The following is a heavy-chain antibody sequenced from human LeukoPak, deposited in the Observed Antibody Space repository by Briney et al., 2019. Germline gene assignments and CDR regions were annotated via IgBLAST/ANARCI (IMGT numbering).Heavy chain of an antibody. J-gene: IGHJ3*02. Sequence: GASVKVSCKVSGYTLTELSMHWVRQAPGKGLEWMGGFDPEDGETIYAQKFQGRVTMTEDTSTDTAYMELSSLRSEDTAVYYCASDYGGEHAFDIWGQGTMVTVSS. D-gene: IGHD4-23*01. V-gene: IGHV1-24*01. CDR2: FDPEDGET. CDR1: GYTLTELS. CDR3: ASDYGGEHAFDI.